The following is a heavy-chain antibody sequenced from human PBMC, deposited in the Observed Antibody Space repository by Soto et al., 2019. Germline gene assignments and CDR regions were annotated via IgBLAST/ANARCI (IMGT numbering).Heavy chain of an antibody. D-gene: IGHD6-19*01. CDR2: IIPIFGTA. J-gene: IGHJ6*02. V-gene: IGHV1-69*13. CDR1: RVAFSKFI. Sequence: SVKVSCKASRVAFSKFIVTWVRQAPGLGLEWVGGIIPIFGTANYTQKFQGRVTITADESTSTSYMEVNNLRSEDTAVYYCAKVRYSSPMGYYYGMDVWGQGTTVTVSS. CDR3: AKVRYSSPMGYYYGMDV.